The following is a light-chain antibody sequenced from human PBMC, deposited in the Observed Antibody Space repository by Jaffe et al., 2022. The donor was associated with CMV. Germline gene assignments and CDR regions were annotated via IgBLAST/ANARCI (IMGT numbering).Light chain of an antibody. CDR1: QDISNY. CDR3: QQYDSLPIT. Sequence: DIQMTQSPSSLSASVGDRVTITCQASQDISNYLNWYQQKPGKAPRLLIYDASNLQTGVPSRFSGGGSGTDFTFTISGLQPEDIATYYCQQYDSLPITFGQGTRLEIK. V-gene: IGKV1-33*01. CDR2: DAS. J-gene: IGKJ5*01.